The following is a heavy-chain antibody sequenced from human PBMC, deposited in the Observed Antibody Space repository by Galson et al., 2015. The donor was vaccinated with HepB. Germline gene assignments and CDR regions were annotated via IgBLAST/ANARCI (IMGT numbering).Heavy chain of an antibody. D-gene: IGHD1-20*01. V-gene: IGHV3-48*02. J-gene: IGHJ6*03. Sequence: SLRLSCAASGFSFRTYTINWVRQTPGKGLEWVSYISSTSKTIYYADSVKGRFTLSRDNAKNSLYLQMNSLRDEDTAVYYCARGKLQDDLWGGYSGNWNDRLYDYYYYMDVWGKGTTVTVSS. CDR2: ISSTSKTI. CDR1: GFSFRTYT. CDR3: ARGKLQDDLWGGYSGNWNDRLYDYYYYMDV.